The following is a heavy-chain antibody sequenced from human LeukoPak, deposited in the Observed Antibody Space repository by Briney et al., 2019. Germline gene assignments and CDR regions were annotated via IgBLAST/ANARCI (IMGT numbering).Heavy chain of an antibody. CDR3: ARGIVVTAISNWFDP. CDR1: GGSINSYF. J-gene: IGHJ5*02. Sequence: PSETLSLTCTVSGGSINSYFWNWIRLSPGKGLEWIGRVYSTGSTKYNPSLKSRVTMSVDMSKNQFSLKLSSVTAADTAVYYCARGIVVTAISNWFDPWGQGTLVTVSS. D-gene: IGHD2-21*02. V-gene: IGHV4-4*07. CDR2: VYSTGST.